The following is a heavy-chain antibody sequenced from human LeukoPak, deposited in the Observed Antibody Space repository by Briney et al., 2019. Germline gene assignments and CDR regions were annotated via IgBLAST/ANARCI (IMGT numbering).Heavy chain of an antibody. J-gene: IGHJ3*02. CDR3: ARGHNTVTSGTRAFDI. CDR1: EFIVSSNY. Sequence: GGSLRLSCAASEFIVSSNYMNWVRQAPGKGLEWVSVIYSGGGIYYADSVKGRFTISRDISKNMLYLQMNSLRADDTAVYYCARGHNTVTSGTRAFDIWGQGTMVTVSS. CDR2: IYSGGGI. D-gene: IGHD2-2*01. V-gene: IGHV3-53*01.